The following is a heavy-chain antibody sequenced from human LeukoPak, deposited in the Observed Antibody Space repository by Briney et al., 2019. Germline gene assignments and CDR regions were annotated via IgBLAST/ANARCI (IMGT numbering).Heavy chain of an antibody. CDR1: GFTLSSYS. V-gene: IGHV3-21*01. CDR3: ARDYGGSSPFDY. CDR2: ISRSSAYI. D-gene: IGHD4-23*01. J-gene: IGHJ4*02. Sequence: GGSLRLSCAASGFTLSSYSMNWVRQAPGKGLEWVSSISRSSAYIYYADSVKGRFTISRDNSKNSLYLHMDSLRAEDTAVYYCARDYGGSSPFDYWGQGTLVTVSS.